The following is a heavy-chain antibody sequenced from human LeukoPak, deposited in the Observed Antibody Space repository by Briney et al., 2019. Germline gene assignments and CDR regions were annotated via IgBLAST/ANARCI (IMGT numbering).Heavy chain of an antibody. CDR1: GDSISGYY. Sequence: SETLSLTCTVSGDSISGYYWSWIRQPPGKGLEWIAFIHSSGTTNYNPSLKSRVSISVDTSNNQFSLNVNSVTAADTAVYYCARGGASSEWFDPWGQGTLITVSS. J-gene: IGHJ5*02. D-gene: IGHD6-25*01. CDR2: IHSSGTT. CDR3: ARGGASSEWFDP. V-gene: IGHV4-59*01.